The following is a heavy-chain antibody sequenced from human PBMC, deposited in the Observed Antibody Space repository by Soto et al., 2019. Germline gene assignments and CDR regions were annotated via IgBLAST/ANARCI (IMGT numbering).Heavy chain of an antibody. CDR2: ISYDGRDK. D-gene: IGHD3-22*01. Sequence: QVQLVESGGGVVQPGTSLRLSCAASTFNFTSYAMHWVRQAPGKGLEWVAVISYDGRDKFYADSVKGRFTISRDNSKHTLYLHMNSLRTDDTAMYHCAKGWIIVRWGQGTVVTVSS. CDR3: AKGWIIVR. J-gene: IGHJ4*02. CDR1: TFNFTSYA. V-gene: IGHV3-30*04.